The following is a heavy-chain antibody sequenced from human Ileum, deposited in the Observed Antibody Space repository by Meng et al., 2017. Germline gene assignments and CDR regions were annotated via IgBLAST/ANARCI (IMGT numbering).Heavy chain of an antibody. D-gene: IGHD3-16*01. V-gene: IGHV4-39*01. CDR2: IYYNGNT. CDR3: ARPAVTTALGGFDY. J-gene: IGHJ4*02. Sequence: QLQLQESGPGLVKPSETLSLTCAVSGDSIRYSSYYWGWVRQPPGQGLEWIGSIYYNGNTYYSPSLKSRASISVDTFKNQFFLKLSSVTAADTAVYYCARPAVTTALGGFDYWGQGTLVTVSS. CDR1: GDSIRYSSYY.